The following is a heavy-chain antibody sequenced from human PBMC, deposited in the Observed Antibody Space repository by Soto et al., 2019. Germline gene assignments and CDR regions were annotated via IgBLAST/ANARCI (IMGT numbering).Heavy chain of an antibody. CDR2: IYTSGTT. D-gene: IGHD3-10*01. CDR1: GGSITTHY. Sequence: SETLSLTCTVSGGSITTHYWSWVRQPAGKGLEWIGRIYTSGTTNYNPSLKSRVTMSVDASKNQFSLNLTSVTAADTAMYYCAGTKIQALVRGFQNGMEVWGQGTTVTVSS. J-gene: IGHJ6*02. V-gene: IGHV4-4*07. CDR3: AGTKIQALVRGFQNGMEV.